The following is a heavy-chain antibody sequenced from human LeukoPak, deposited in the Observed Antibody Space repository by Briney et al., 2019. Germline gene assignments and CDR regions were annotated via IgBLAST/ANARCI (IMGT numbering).Heavy chain of an antibody. V-gene: IGHV3-23*01. J-gene: IGHJ4*02. CDR1: GFTFNSYA. CDR2: ISGSGGST. Sequence: PGGSLRLSCAASGFTFNSYAMSWVRQAPGKGLEWVAAISGSGGSTYYADSVKGRFTISRDNSKNTLYLQVTSLRAEDTAVYYCAKAIVYDFWSGHYGLNFDYWGQGTLVTVSS. CDR3: AKAIVYDFWSGHYGLNFDY. D-gene: IGHD3-3*01.